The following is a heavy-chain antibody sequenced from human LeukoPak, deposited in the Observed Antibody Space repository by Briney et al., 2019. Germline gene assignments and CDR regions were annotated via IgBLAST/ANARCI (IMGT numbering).Heavy chain of an antibody. CDR3: ARDRSSSWYAPYYYGMDV. CDR2: IYYSGST. CDR1: GGSISSGGYS. J-gene: IGHJ6*02. Sequence: SSQTLSLTCTVSGGSISSGGYSWSWIRQHPGKGLEWIGYIYYSGSTYYNPSLKSRVTISVDTSKNQSSLKLSSVSAADTAVYYCARDRSSSWYAPYYYGMDVWGQGTTVTVSS. V-gene: IGHV4-31*03. D-gene: IGHD6-13*01.